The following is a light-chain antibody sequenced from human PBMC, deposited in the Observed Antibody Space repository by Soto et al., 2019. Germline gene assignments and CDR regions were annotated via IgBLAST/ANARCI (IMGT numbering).Light chain of an antibody. CDR1: QSVLYSSNNKNY. CDR3: QQYYNTPLT. V-gene: IGKV4-1*01. Sequence: EIVMTQSPDSLAVSLGERATINCKSSQSVLYSSNNKNYLAWYQQKPGQPPKLLIYWASTRESGVPDRFSGSGSGTDFTLTVSSLQAEDVAVYYCQQYYNTPLTFGGGTTVEIK. J-gene: IGKJ4*01. CDR2: WAS.